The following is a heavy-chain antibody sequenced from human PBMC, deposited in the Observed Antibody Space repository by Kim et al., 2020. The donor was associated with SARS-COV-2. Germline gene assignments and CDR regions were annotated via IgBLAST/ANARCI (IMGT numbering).Heavy chain of an antibody. V-gene: IGHV4-34*01. CDR3: ARRLSNTSGWGSHYCDL. CDR1: GGYFSGYY. Sequence: SETLSLTCAVYGGYFSGYYWSWIRQPPGKGLEWIGEINHSGRTNYNPSLKSRVTISVDTSKNQFSLKLTSVTAADTAVYYCARRLSNTSGWGSHYCDLWGQGTLVTVSS. CDR2: INHSGRT. J-gene: IGHJ4*02. D-gene: IGHD3-10*01.